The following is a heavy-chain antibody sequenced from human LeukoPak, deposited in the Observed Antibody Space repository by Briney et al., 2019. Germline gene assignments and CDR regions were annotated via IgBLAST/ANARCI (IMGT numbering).Heavy chain of an antibody. V-gene: IGHV1-2*02. CDR3: ARARRVSSSTSNAIWDGYRGYDLSY. Sequence: GASVKVSCKASGYTFTGYYMHWVRQAPGQGLEWMGWINPNSGGTNYAQKFQGRVTMTRDTSISTAYMELSRLRSDDTAVYYCARARRVSSSTSNAIWDGYRGYDLSYWGQGTLVTVSS. CDR1: GYTFTGYY. J-gene: IGHJ4*02. D-gene: IGHD5-12*01. CDR2: INPNSGGT.